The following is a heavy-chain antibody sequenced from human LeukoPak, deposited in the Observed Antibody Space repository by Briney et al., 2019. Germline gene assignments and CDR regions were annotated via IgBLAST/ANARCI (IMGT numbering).Heavy chain of an antibody. D-gene: IGHD3-10*01. CDR1: GYTFTNYY. J-gene: IGHJ4*02. CDR2: INPSGGRT. Sequence: ASVKVSCKASGYTFTNYYIHWVRQAPGQGLEWVGMINPSGGRTSYAQRFQGRVTVTTDTSISTAYMELSRLRSDDTAVYYCARTLGSGNYPFDYWGQGTLVTVSS. CDR3: ARTLGSGNYPFDY. V-gene: IGHV1-46*01.